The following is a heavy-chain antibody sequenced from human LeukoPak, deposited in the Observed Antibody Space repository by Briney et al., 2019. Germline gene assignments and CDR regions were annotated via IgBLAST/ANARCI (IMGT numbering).Heavy chain of an antibody. Sequence: PSETLSLTCSVSGGSIGRSSYYWGWTRQPPGKGLEWIGSIYYSGGTYYNPSLKGRVTISVDTSRNQFSLKLGSVTAADTAVYYCARHGSIATGAFTYWGQGTLVTVSS. J-gene: IGHJ4*02. CDR3: ARHGSIATGAFTY. D-gene: IGHD6-13*01. CDR2: IYYSGGT. V-gene: IGHV4-39*01. CDR1: GGSIGRSSYY.